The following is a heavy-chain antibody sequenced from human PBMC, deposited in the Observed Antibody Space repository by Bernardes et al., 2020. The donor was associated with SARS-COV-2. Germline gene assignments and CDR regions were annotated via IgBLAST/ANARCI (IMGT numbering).Heavy chain of an antibody. CDR3: ARVARYQLVYWFDP. CDR2: IYHSGST. D-gene: IGHD2-2*01. J-gene: IGHJ5*02. Sequence: SETLSLTCAVSADSISSNNWWTWVRQPPGKGLEWIGEIYHSGSTNYNPSLKSRVTISVDKSKNQFSLNLSSVTAADTAVYYCARVARYQLVYWFDPWGQGTLVTVSS. V-gene: IGHV4-4*02. CDR1: ADSISSNNW.